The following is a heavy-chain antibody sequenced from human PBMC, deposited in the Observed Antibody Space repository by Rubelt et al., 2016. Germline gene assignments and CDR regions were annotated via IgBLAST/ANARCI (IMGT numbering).Heavy chain of an antibody. J-gene: IGHJ6*02. Sequence: QLQLQQSGPGLVKPSQTLSLTCAISGDSVSSNSACWTWIRQSPSRGLEWLGRTYYTSKWNNEYAASAKSRITINPDTSKNQVSLQLKSVTPEDTAVYYCTRGWAALDVWGQGTTVTVSS. CDR3: TRGWAALDV. V-gene: IGHV6-1*01. CDR2: TYYTSKWNN. CDR1: GDSVSSNSAC. D-gene: IGHD1-26*01.